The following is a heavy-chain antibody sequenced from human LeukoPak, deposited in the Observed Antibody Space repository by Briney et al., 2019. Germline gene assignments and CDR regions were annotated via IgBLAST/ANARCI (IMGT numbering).Heavy chain of an antibody. CDR3: ARGMLYLLWPDY. J-gene: IGHJ4*02. CDR2: ISSGSTYT. Sequence: GGSLRLSCAASGFTFRSYTMNWVRQAPGKGLEWVSSISSGSTYTYYADSVKGRFTISRDNAKNSLYLQMNSLRAEDTAVYYCARGMLYLLWPDYWGQGTLVTVSS. V-gene: IGHV3-21*01. CDR1: GFTFRSYT. D-gene: IGHD2/OR15-2a*01.